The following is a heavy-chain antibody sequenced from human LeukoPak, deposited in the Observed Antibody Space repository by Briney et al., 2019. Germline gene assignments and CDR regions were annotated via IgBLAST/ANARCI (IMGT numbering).Heavy chain of an antibody. Sequence: PSETLSLTCAVYGGSFSGYYWSWIRQPPGKGLEWIGEINHSGSTNYNPSLKSRVTISVDTSKNQFSLKLSSVTAADTAVYYCARRPRYCSSTSCPFDPRGQGTLVTVSS. D-gene: IGHD2-2*01. CDR2: INHSGST. J-gene: IGHJ5*02. V-gene: IGHV4-34*01. CDR1: GGSFSGYY. CDR3: ARRPRYCSSTSCPFDP.